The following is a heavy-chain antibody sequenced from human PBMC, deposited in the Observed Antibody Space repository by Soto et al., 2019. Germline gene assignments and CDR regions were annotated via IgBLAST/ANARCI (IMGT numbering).Heavy chain of an antibody. CDR2: IFHDGTA. CDR1: GVSLTSGNW. CDR3: ARPDYDTRLNYMYFDL. J-gene: IGHJ4*02. Sequence: SETLSLTCAVSGVSLTSGNWWTWVRQSPQRGLEYIGEIFHDGTANYYPSFERRVAMSVDTSRNQFSLKLTSVTAADTAVYFCARPDYDTRLNYMYFDLWGPGTLVTVSS. V-gene: IGHV4-4*02. D-gene: IGHD3-22*01.